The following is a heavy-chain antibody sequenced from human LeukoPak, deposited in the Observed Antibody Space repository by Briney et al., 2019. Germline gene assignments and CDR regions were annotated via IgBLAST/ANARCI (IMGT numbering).Heavy chain of an antibody. CDR3: AKLKAVTGTTPPN. J-gene: IGHJ4*02. V-gene: IGHV3-30*02. Sequence: GGTLSLSCAASGFVFGSYGMHWVRQAPGKGLEWVTFIRHDGNNKYYADSVKGRFTISRDNSKNTLYLQMDSLRLEDTAVYYCAKLKAVTGTTPPNWGQGTLVIVSS. D-gene: IGHD1-20*01. CDR1: GFVFGSYG. CDR2: IRHDGNNK.